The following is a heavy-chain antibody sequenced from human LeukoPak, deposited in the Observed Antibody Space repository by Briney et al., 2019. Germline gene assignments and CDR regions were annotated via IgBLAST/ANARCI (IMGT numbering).Heavy chain of an antibody. CDR2: ISYDGSNK. CDR1: GFTFSSYG. CDR3: AKDGEQWLVTDGMDV. J-gene: IGHJ6*02. D-gene: IGHD6-19*01. V-gene: IGHV3-30*18. Sequence: PGRSLRLSWAASGFTFSSYGMGWVRQAPGKGEEGVAVISYDGSNKYYADSVKGRFTISRDNSKNTLYLQMHSLRAEDTAVYYCAKDGEQWLVTDGMDVWGQGTTVTVSS.